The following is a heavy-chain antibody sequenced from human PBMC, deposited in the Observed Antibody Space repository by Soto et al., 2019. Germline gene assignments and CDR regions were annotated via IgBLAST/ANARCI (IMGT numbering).Heavy chain of an antibody. J-gene: IGHJ5*02. D-gene: IGHD6-6*01. Sequence: SETLSLTCSVSGVSISSSLYYWGWIRQPPGKGLEWIGSVYYTGSAYSSPSLKSRVTLSVDTSNNDFSLRLTSVTAADTAVYYCERHARVSIGVDWLDTWGPGTLVTVSS. CDR2: VYYTGSA. CDR1: GVSISSSLYY. CDR3: ERHARVSIGVDWLDT. V-gene: IGHV4-39*01.